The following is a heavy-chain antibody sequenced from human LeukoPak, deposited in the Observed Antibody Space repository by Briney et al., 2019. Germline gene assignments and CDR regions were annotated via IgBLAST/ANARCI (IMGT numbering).Heavy chain of an antibody. D-gene: IGHD2-2*01. J-gene: IGHJ4*02. CDR1: GGSFSGYY. CDR3: AREGGCSSTSCYRGLGL. Sequence: SETLSLTCAVYGGSFSGYYWSWIRQPPGKGLEWIGEINHSGSTNYNPSLKSRVTISVDTSKNQFSLKLSSVTAADTAVYYCAREGGCSSTSCYRGLGLWGQGTLVTVSS. V-gene: IGHV4-34*01. CDR2: INHSGST.